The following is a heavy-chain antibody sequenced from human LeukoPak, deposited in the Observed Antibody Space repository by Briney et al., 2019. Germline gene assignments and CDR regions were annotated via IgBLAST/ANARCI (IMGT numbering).Heavy chain of an antibody. CDR3: ARYGVGDGYNHDPFDY. CDR2: INHSGST. J-gene: IGHJ4*02. Sequence: PSETLSLTCAVYGGSFSGYYWSWIRQPPGKGLEWIGEINHSGSTNYNPSLKSRVTISVDTSKNQFSLKLSSVTAADTAVYYCARYGVGDGYNHDPFDYWGQGTLVTVSS. D-gene: IGHD5-24*01. V-gene: IGHV4-34*01. CDR1: GGSFSGYY.